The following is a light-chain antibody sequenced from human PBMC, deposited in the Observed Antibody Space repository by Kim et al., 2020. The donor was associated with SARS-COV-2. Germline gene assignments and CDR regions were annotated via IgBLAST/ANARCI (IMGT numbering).Light chain of an antibody. CDR3: RQYNNWPPIT. CDR2: GAS. CDR1: KNGTST. V-gene: IGKV3-15*01. J-gene: IGKJ5*01. Sequence: SPEEKAPLSCWPAKNGTSTFSAYHQKPGQAPRLVIYGASTRSTGIPARFSGSGSGTQFTLTISSLQSEDFAVYYCRQYNNWPPITFGQGTRLEIK.